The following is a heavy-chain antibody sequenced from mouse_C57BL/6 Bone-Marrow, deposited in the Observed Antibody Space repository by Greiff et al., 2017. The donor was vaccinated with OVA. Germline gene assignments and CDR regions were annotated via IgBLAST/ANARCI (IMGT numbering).Heavy chain of an antibody. CDR3: AREAKPYYFDY. Sequence: EVKVVESGGGLVKPGGSLKLSCAASGFTFSSYAMSWVRPTPEKRLEWVATISDGGSYTYYPDNVKGRFTISRDNAKNNLYLQMSHLKSEDTAMYYCAREAKPYYFDYWGQGTTLTVSS. D-gene: IGHD1-1*01. CDR2: ISDGGSYT. J-gene: IGHJ2*01. V-gene: IGHV5-4*01. CDR1: GFTFSSYA.